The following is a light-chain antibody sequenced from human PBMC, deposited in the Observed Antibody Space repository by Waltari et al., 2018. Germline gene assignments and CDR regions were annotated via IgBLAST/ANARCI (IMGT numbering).Light chain of an antibody. CDR1: QTVTSSD. Sequence: EIVLTQSPGTVSLSPGERATVSCRASQTVTSSDLAWYQQQPGQAPRLLTYDAARRAPGIPDRFSGSGSGTDFTLTISRLEPEDFAVYYCQQYHSSPRTFGQGTMVEIK. CDR3: QQYHSSPRT. CDR2: DAA. V-gene: IGKV3-20*01. J-gene: IGKJ1*01.